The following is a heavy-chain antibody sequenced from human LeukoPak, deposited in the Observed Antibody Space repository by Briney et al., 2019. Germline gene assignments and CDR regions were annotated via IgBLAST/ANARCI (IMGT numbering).Heavy chain of an antibody. J-gene: IGHJ6*03. CDR1: GGSISSYY. D-gene: IGHD3-10*01. V-gene: IGHV4-59*01. CDR2: IYYSGST. CDR3: AREPLGSSGYMDV. Sequence: PSETLSLNCTVSGGSISSYYWSWIRQPPGKGLEWIGYIYYSGSTNYNPSLKSRVTISVDTSKNQFSLKLSSVTAADTAVYYCAREPLGSSGYMDVWGKGTTVTVSS.